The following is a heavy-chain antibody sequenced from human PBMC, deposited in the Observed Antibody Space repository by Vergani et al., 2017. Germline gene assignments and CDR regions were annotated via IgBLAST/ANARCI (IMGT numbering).Heavy chain of an antibody. Sequence: EVQLLQSEGAVVQPGGSLRLSCVASGFTFSSHAMSWVRPGHGQGLEWVSSMKNTGDSTHYADSVKSRFTISRDNSKNTLYLQMNSLRVEDTAVYYCGRGSDNYNWGQGTLVTVSS. V-gene: IGHV3-23*01. CDR3: GRGSDNYN. J-gene: IGHJ4*02. D-gene: IGHD5-24*01. CDR2: MKNTGDST. CDR1: GFTFSSHA.